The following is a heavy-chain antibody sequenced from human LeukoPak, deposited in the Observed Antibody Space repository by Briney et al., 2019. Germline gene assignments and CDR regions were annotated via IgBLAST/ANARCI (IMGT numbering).Heavy chain of an antibody. CDR2: ISYDGSNK. CDR1: GFTFSSYG. CDR3: ARPRRGALFGAFDI. V-gene: IGHV3-30*03. D-gene: IGHD2-21*01. Sequence: QPGGSLRLSCAASGFTFSSYGMHWVRQAPGKGLEWVAVISYDGSNKYYADSVKGRFTISRDNSKNTLYLQMNSLRAEDTAVYYCARPRRGALFGAFDIWGQGTMVTVSS. J-gene: IGHJ3*02.